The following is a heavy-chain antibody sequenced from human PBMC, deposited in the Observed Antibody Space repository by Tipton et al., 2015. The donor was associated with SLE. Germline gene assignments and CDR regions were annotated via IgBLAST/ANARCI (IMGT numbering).Heavy chain of an antibody. D-gene: IGHD3-3*02. Sequence: TLSLTCIVSGGSISSGAYLWSWIRQHPGKGLEWIGYIYYSGRTYYNPSLKSRITISLDTSKNQFSLKLNSVTAADTAVYYCARDLASYYGVDVWGQGTTVTVSS. CDR2: IYYSGRT. CDR3: ARDLASYYGVDV. J-gene: IGHJ6*02. CDR1: GGSISSGAYL. V-gene: IGHV4-31*03.